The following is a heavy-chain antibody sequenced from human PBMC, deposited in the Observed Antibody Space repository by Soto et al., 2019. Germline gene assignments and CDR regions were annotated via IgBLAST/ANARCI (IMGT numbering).Heavy chain of an antibody. Sequence: GGSLRLSCAASGFMFSDYAMTWARQAPGKELEWVSGLLRPGRSTYYADSVRGRFTISGDTSANTVYLQMDSLRAEDTAVYYCAKDAIANDGIWLMDSWGQGTVVTVSS. J-gene: IGHJ5*02. CDR1: GFMFSDYA. D-gene: IGHD3-16*01. V-gene: IGHV3-23*01. CDR2: LLRPGRST. CDR3: AKDAIANDGIWLMDS.